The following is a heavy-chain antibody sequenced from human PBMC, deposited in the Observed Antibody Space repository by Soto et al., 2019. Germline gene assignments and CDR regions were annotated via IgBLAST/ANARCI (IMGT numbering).Heavy chain of an antibody. CDR1: GYTFTSYG. V-gene: IGHV1-18*01. Sequence: VKVSCKASGYTFTSYGISWVRQAPGQGLEWMGWISAYNGNTNYAQKLQGRVTMTTDTSTSTAYMELRSLRSDDTAVYYCARLYYDSSGYLARSYYYGMDVCGQGTTVTVSS. J-gene: IGHJ6*02. CDR3: ARLYYDSSGYLARSYYYGMDV. CDR2: ISAYNGNT. D-gene: IGHD3-22*01.